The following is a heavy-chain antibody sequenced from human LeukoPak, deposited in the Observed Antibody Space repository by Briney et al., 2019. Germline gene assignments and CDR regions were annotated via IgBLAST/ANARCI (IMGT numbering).Heavy chain of an antibody. CDR1: GCSISSGGYY. CDR3: GRGDSGYDGDYYYYGMDV. J-gene: IGHJ6*04. V-gene: IGHV4-31*01. CDR2: FYYSGST. D-gene: IGHD5-12*01. Sequence: PSQTLSLTCTVSGCSISSGGYYWRCLRQHPEKGLEWIGYFYYSGSTYYNPSRKRLITIAVTTSNNLFSLKLRSVTAADTAVYYCGRGDSGYDGDYYYYGMDVWGNGTTVTVSS.